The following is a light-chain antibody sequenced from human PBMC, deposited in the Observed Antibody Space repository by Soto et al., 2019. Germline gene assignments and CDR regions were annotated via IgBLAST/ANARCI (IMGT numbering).Light chain of an antibody. CDR2: GIS. CDR3: QQYSTLPHT. CDR1: QSVSNSY. V-gene: IGKV3-20*01. Sequence: ESVLTQSPGTLSLSPGERATLSCRVSQSVSNSYFAWYQQKPGQAPRLLIYGISSRPTGIPDRFSGSGSGTDFTLTISRLEPEDFVVYYCQQYSTLPHTFGQGTKLEVK. J-gene: IGKJ2*01.